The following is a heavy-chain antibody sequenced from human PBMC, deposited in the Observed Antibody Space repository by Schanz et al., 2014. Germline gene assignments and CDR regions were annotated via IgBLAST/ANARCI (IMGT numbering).Heavy chain of an antibody. J-gene: IGHJ4*02. CDR2: IKQDGSEK. Sequence: EVQLLDSGGGLVQPGGSLRLSCGGSGFTFSKYWMSWVRQAPGKGLEWVANIKQDGSEKYYVDAVKGRFTISRDNSKNTLYLHMNTLRSEDTAVYYCAKDSTHIDIVLVPTAIDYWGQGTLVTVSS. CDR1: GFTFSKYW. V-gene: IGHV3-7*01. CDR3: AKDSTHIDIVLVPTAIDY. D-gene: IGHD2-2*01.